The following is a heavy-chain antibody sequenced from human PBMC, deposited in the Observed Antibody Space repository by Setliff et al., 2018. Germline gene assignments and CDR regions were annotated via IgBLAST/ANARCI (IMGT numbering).Heavy chain of an antibody. J-gene: IGHJ4*02. V-gene: IGHV1-69*13. CDR3: ARDTRDKYDTSGYYLSLDS. Sequence: SVKVSCKASGGSFRSDGFNWVRRAPGQGLEWMGRIIPVFRTAKYAQKFQGRVTISADESTRTAYMELSSLRFEGTAVYYCARDTRDKYDTSGYYLSLDSWGQGTLVTVSS. CDR1: GGSFRSDG. CDR2: IIPVFRTA. D-gene: IGHD3-22*01.